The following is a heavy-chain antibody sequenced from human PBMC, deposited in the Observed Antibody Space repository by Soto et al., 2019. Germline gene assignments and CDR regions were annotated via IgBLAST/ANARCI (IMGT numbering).Heavy chain of an antibody. Sequence: PGGSLRLSCAASGFTFSSYGMHWVRQAPGKGLEWVAVIWYDGSNKYYADSVKGRFTISRDNSKNTLYLQMNSLRAEDTAVYYCAGSGTPGYYYYYGMDVWGQGTTVTVSS. J-gene: IGHJ6*02. CDR3: AGSGTPGYYYYYGMDV. V-gene: IGHV3-33*01. CDR1: GFTFSSYG. CDR2: IWYDGSNK.